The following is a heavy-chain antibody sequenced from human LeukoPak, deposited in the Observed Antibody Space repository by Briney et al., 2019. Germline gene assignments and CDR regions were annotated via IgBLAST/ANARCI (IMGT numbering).Heavy chain of an antibody. CDR3: ARVIYLGELGY. Sequence: GGSLRLSCAASGFTVSSNYMSWVRQAPGKGLEWVSVIYSGGSTYYADSVKGRFTISRDNSKNTLYLQMNSLRAEDTAVYYCARVIYLGELGYWGQGTLVTVSS. V-gene: IGHV3-53*01. J-gene: IGHJ4*02. CDR2: IYSGGST. D-gene: IGHD3-10*01. CDR1: GFTVSSNY.